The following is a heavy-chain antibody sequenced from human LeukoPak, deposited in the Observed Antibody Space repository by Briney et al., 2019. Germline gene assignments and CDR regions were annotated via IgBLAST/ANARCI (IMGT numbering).Heavy chain of an antibody. CDR3: ARVPPGPAAPWGY. V-gene: IGHV1-46*01. D-gene: IGHD2-2*01. J-gene: IGHJ4*02. Sequence: ASVKVSCKASGYTFTSYGISWVRQAPGQGLEWMGIINPSGGSTSYAQKFQGRVTISVDTSKNQFSLKLSSVTAADTAVYYCARVPPGPAAPWGYWGQGTLVTVSS. CDR2: INPSGGST. CDR1: GYTFTSYG.